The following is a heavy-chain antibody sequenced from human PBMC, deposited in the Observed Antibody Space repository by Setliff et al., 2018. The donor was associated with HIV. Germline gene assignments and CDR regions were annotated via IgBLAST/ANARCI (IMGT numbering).Heavy chain of an antibody. CDR1: GFTFSNYW. D-gene: IGHD3-16*01. CDR2: IKQDGSEI. J-gene: IGHJ5*02. V-gene: IGHV3-7*03. Sequence: GESLTISCAASGFTFSNYWMDWVRQAPGKGLEWVATIKQDGSEIYYMDSVKGRFTISRDNARTSLFLEMRSLRDEDTAVYLCANLWELGAWGQGTLVTVSS. CDR3: ANLWELGA.